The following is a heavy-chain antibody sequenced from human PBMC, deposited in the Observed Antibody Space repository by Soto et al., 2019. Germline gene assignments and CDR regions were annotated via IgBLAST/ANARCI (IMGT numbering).Heavy chain of an antibody. J-gene: IGHJ4*02. Sequence: SETLSLTCVVSGGSTSSGGFSWSWIRQPPGKGLEWIGHISDSGSTYYNPSIRSRVTISVDRSKNQFSLKMTSVTAADTAVYFCARVGDLFYETSGDDRAVLDSWGQGIMVTSPQ. V-gene: IGHV4-30-2*01. CDR3: ARVGDLFYETSGDDRAVLDS. CDR2: ISDSGST. D-gene: IGHD1-26*01. CDR1: GGSTSSGGFS.